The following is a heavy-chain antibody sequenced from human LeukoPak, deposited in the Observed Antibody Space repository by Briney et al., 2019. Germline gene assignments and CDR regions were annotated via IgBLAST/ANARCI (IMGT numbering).Heavy chain of an antibody. V-gene: IGHV3-30*03. D-gene: IGHD5-24*01. CDR2: ISYDGSNK. Sequence: VQPGRSLRLSCAASGFTFSSYGMHWVRQAPGKGLEWVAVISYDGSNKYYADSVKGRFTISRDNSKNTLYLQMNSLRAEDTAVYYCARETPRRGETRGGYRWGQGTLVTVSS. CDR1: GFTFSSYG. CDR3: ARETPRRGETRGGYR. J-gene: IGHJ4*02.